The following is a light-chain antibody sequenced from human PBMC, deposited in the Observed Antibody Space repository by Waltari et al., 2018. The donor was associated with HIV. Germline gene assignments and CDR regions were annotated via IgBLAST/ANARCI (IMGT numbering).Light chain of an antibody. CDR1: QVISSW. Sequence: IRMAQFPSSLSAYVGDRVTITCRASQVISSWVAWYQQIPGKAPNSLIYAASNLQSGVPSRFSGSGSGTNFTLIINNLQPEDIATYFCQQYHSYPLTFGGGTKVEIK. CDR3: QQYHSYPLT. V-gene: IGKV1D-16*01. J-gene: IGKJ4*01. CDR2: AAS.